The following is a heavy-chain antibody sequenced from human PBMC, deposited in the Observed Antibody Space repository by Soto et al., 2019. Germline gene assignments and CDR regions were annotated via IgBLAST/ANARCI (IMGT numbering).Heavy chain of an antibody. Sequence: PGGSLRLSCAASGLTFSSYAMSWVRQAPGKGLEWVSAISGSGGSTYYADSVKGRFTISRDNSKNTLYLQMNSLRAEDTAVYYCAKGVGIAVAASFDYWGQGTMVAVYS. CDR1: GLTFSSYA. D-gene: IGHD6-19*01. CDR2: ISGSGGST. J-gene: IGHJ4*02. CDR3: AKGVGIAVAASFDY. V-gene: IGHV3-23*01.